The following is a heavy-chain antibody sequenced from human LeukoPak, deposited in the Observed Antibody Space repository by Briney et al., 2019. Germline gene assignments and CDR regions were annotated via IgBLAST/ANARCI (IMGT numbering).Heavy chain of an antibody. CDR1: GYTFTSYG. D-gene: IGHD1-26*01. CDR3: AREVGATRYYYYYMDV. V-gene: IGHV1-18*01. CDR2: ISAYNGNT. J-gene: IGHJ6*03. Sequence: GASVKVSCKASGYTFTSYGISWVRQAPGQGLEWMGWISAYNGNTNYAQKLQGRVTMTTDTSTSTAYMELRSLRSDDTAVYYCAREVGATRYYYYYMDVWGKGTTVTVSS.